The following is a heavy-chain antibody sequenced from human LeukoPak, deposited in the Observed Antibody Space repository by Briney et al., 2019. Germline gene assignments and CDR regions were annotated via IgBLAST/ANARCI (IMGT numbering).Heavy chain of an antibody. J-gene: IGHJ4*02. Sequence: SETLSLTCTVSGGSISSYYWSWIRQPPGKGLEWIGYIYYSGSTNYNPSLKSRVTVSVDTSKNQFSLKLSSVTAADTAVYYCARANGYCSGAICYAWYLDYWGQGTLVTVSS. V-gene: IGHV4-59*01. CDR1: GGSISSYY. D-gene: IGHD2-15*01. CDR3: ARANGYCSGAICYAWYLDY. CDR2: IYYSGST.